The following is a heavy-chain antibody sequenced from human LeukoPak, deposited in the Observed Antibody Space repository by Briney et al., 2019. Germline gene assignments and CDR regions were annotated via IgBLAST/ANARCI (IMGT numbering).Heavy chain of an antibody. V-gene: IGHV3-23*01. CDR2: ISGSGGST. J-gene: IGHJ4*02. CDR1: GFTFSSYA. Sequence: GGSLRLSCAASGFTFSSYAMSWVRQAPGKGLEWVSAISGSGGSTYYADSVKGRFTISRDNSKNTLYLQMNSLRAEDTAVYYCARGKVVAGTPGQNSWDYWGQGTLVTVSS. CDR3: ARGKVVAGTPGQNSWDY. D-gene: IGHD6-19*01.